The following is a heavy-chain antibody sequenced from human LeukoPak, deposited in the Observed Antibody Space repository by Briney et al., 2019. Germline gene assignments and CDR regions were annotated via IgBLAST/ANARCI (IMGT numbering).Heavy chain of an antibody. CDR2: ISGSGGRT. CDR1: GFIFNSYA. CDR3: AKAGRGGAITLVRGVKGDYYYMDV. Sequence: GTLRLSCAASGFIFNSYAMSWVRQAPGKGLEWVSGISGSGGRTYFADSVKGRFTISRDNSKNTLYLQMNSLRAEDTAVYYCAKAGRGGAITLVRGVKGDYYYMDVWGKGTTVTISS. V-gene: IGHV3-23*01. J-gene: IGHJ6*03. D-gene: IGHD3-10*01.